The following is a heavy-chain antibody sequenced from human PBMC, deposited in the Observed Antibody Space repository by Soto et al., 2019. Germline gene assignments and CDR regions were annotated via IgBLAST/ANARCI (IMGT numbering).Heavy chain of an antibody. J-gene: IGHJ6*02. D-gene: IGHD2-2*02. CDR1: GYSFTNYW. CDR3: ARHDCSSTRCYNFGMDV. V-gene: IGHV5-10-1*01. Sequence: PGESLKISCKGSGYSFTNYWISWVRQMPGKGLEWMGRIDPSDSYIKYSPSFQGHVTISADSSISTAYLQWSSLKASDTAMYYCARHDCSSTRCYNFGMDVWGQGTTVTVSS. CDR2: IDPSDSYI.